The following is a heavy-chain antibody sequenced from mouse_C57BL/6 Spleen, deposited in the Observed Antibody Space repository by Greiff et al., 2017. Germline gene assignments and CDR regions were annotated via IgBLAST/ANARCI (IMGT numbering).Heavy chain of an antibody. CDR3: TRDLWLREEYVMDY. Sequence: DVMLVESGEGLVKPGGSLKLSCAASGFTFSSYAMSWVRQTPEKRLEWVAYISSGGDYIYYADTVKGRFTIARDNARSTLYLQMSRLKSKDTAMYYCTRDLWLREEYVMDYWGQGTSVTVSS. D-gene: IGHD2-2*01. V-gene: IGHV5-9-1*02. J-gene: IGHJ4*01. CDR1: GFTFSSYA. CDR2: ISSGGDYI.